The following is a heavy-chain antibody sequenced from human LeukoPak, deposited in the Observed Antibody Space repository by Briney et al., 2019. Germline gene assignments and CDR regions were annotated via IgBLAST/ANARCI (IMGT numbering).Heavy chain of an antibody. D-gene: IGHD2-2*01. CDR2: ISGSGGST. CDR1: GFIFSSYA. Sequence: PGGSLRLSCAASGFIFSSYAMSWVRQAPGKGLEWVSTISGSGGSTYYADSVKGRFTISRDNSKNTVYLQMNSLRAEDTAVYFCAKAHCDTTKCYAGYADSWGQGTLVTVSS. CDR3: AKAHCDTTKCYAGYADS. J-gene: IGHJ4*02. V-gene: IGHV3-23*01.